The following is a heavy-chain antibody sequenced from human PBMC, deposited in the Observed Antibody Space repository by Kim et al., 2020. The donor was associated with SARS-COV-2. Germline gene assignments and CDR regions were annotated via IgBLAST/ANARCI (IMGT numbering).Heavy chain of an antibody. J-gene: IGHJ4*02. CDR3: AHRRGIAAAGFDY. V-gene: IGHV2-5*01. D-gene: IGHD6-13*01. Sequence: YSPSLKNSLPITKDTSKNQVVLTMTNMDPVDTAAYYCAHRRGIAAAGFDYWGQGTLVTVSS.